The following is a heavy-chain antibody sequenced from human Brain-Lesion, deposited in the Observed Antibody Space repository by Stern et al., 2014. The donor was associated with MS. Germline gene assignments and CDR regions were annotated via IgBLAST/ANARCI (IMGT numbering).Heavy chain of an antibody. D-gene: IGHD3-3*01. J-gene: IGHJ4*02. CDR3: ARVTEFMRFFYPDY. CDR2: ISYSGNP. Sequence: VQLVQSGPGLVKPSQTLSLTCTVSGSSVNNGGRYWSWIRQYPGKGLEWIGYISYSGNPYYTPSLQSRLTISTDTSKNQFSLKLRSVTAADTALYYCARVTEFMRFFYPDYWGQGTQVTVSS. V-gene: IGHV4-31*03. CDR1: GSSVNNGGRY.